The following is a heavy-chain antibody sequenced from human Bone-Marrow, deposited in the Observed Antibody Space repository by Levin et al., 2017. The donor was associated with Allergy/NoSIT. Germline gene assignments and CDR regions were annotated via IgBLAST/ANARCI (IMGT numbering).Heavy chain of an antibody. CDR2: IYPFDSDT. J-gene: IGHJ4*02. D-gene: IGHD2-15*01. CDR3: ARKNYCSGIICYYLY. Sequence: GESLKISCKGSGYSFTSYWIGWVRQITGKGLEWIGIIYPFDSDTRSLPSFPGPVTISADKSISTAYLQWSSLKASDTAMYYCARKNYCSGIICYYLYWGQGTLVTVSS. V-gene: IGHV5-51*01. CDR1: GYSFTSYW.